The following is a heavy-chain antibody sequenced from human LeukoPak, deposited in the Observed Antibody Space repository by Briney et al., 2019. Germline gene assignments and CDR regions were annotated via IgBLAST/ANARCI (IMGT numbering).Heavy chain of an antibody. CDR3: ARVTPTLIAARRGFDY. D-gene: IGHD6-6*01. V-gene: IGHV1-18*01. CDR2: ISAYNGNT. Sequence: GASVKVSCKASGYTFTSYGISWVRQAPGQGLEWMGWISAYNGNTNYAQKLQGGVTMTTDTSTSTAYMELRSLRSDDTAVYYCARVTPTLIAARRGFDYWGQGTLVTVSS. CDR1: GYTFTSYG. J-gene: IGHJ4*02.